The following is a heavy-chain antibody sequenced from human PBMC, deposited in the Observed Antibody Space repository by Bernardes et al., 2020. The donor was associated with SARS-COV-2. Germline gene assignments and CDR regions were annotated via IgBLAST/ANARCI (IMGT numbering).Heavy chain of an antibody. CDR1: GYTFTGYY. CDR3: AREGNCSGGSCYSNDYYYYGMDV. D-gene: IGHD2-15*01. J-gene: IGHJ6*04. CDR2: INPNSGGT. Sequence: ASVKVSCKASGYTFTGYYMHWVRQAPGQGLEWMGWINPNSGGTNYAQKFQGWVTMTRDTSISTAYMELSRLRSDDTAVYYCAREGNCSGGSCYSNDYYYYGMDVWGKGTTVTVSS. V-gene: IGHV1-2*04.